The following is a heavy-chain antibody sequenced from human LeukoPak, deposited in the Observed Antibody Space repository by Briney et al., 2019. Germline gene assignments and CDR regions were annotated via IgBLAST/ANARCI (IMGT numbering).Heavy chain of an antibody. Sequence: PGGSLRLSCGASGFTVSNHHMSWVRQTPGKGLEWVSVIFSGGNTYYTDSVKGRFTISRDNSKNTLYLQVNRLRAEDTAVYYCAREKDTAKGHRFFVYWGQGTLVTVSS. V-gene: IGHV3-53*01. CDR3: AREKDTAKGHRFFVY. D-gene: IGHD5-18*01. J-gene: IGHJ4*02. CDR2: IFSGGNT. CDR1: GFTVSNHH.